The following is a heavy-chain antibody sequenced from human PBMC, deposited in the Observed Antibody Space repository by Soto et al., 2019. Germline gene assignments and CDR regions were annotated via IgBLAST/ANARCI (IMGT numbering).Heavy chain of an antibody. J-gene: IGHJ4*02. D-gene: IGHD1-26*01. CDR2: INAGNGNT. Sequence: ASVKVSCKASGYTFTSYAMHWVRQAPGQRLEWMGWINAGNGNTKYSQKFQGRVTITRDTSASTAYKELSSLRSEDTAVYYCASGVGATMGILSYFDYWGQGTLVTVSS. V-gene: IGHV1-3*01. CDR1: GYTFTSYA. CDR3: ASGVGATMGILSYFDY.